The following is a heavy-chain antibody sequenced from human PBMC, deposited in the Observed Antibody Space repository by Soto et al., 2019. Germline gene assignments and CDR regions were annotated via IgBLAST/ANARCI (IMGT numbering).Heavy chain of an antibody. D-gene: IGHD4-17*01. Sequence: GGSLRLSCAASGFTFSSYAMSWVRQAQGKGLEWVSAISGSGGSTYYADSVKGRFTISRDNSKNTLYLQMNSLRAEDTAVYYCAKARFMTTVTTHFVYWGQGTRVTV. CDR2: ISGSGGST. CDR1: GFTFSSYA. CDR3: AKARFMTTVTTHFVY. J-gene: IGHJ4*02. V-gene: IGHV3-23*01.